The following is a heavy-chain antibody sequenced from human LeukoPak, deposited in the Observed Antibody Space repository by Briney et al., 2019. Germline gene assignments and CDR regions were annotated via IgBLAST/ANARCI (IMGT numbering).Heavy chain of an antibody. CDR3: AKDSNYYGSGSNDY. D-gene: IGHD3-10*01. V-gene: IGHV3-23*01. J-gene: IGHJ4*02. CDR2: ISGSGGST. CDR1: GFTFSSYA. Sequence: TGRSLRLSCAASGFTFSSYAMSWVRQAPGKGLEWVSAISGSGGSTYYADSVKGRFTISRDNSKNTLYLQMNSLRAEDTAVYYCAKDSNYYGSGSNDYWGQGTLVTVSS.